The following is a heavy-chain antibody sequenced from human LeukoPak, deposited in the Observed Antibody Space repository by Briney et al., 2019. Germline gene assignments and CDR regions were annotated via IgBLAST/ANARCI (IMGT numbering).Heavy chain of an antibody. CDR3: ALNRLYYYDSSNGFDY. Sequence: KTGGSLRLSCAASGFTFSDYYMSWIRQAPGKGLEWVSYISSSGSTIYYADSVKGRFTISRDNAKNSLYLQMNSLRAEDTAVYYCALNRLYYYDSSNGFDYWGQGTLVTVSS. CDR2: ISSSGSTI. D-gene: IGHD3-22*01. J-gene: IGHJ4*02. CDR1: GFTFSDYY. V-gene: IGHV3-11*01.